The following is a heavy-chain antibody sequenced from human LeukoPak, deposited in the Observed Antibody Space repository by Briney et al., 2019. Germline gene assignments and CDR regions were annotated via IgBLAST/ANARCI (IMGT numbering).Heavy chain of an antibody. V-gene: IGHV3-30*18. CDR1: GFTFSSYG. Sequence: GGSLRLSCAASGFTFSSYGMHWVRQAPGKGLEWVAVISYDGSNKYYADSVKGRFTISRDNSKNTLYLQMNSLRAEDTAVYYCAKDLEMATIEGNLDYWGQGTLVTVSS. J-gene: IGHJ4*02. D-gene: IGHD5-24*01. CDR2: ISYDGSNK. CDR3: AKDLEMATIEGNLDY.